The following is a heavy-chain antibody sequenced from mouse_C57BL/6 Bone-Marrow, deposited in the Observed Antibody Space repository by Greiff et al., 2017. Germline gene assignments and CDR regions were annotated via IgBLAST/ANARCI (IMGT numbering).Heavy chain of an antibody. CDR3: ARRWLLFSYAMDY. V-gene: IGHV1-82*01. Sequence: VQLQQSGPELVKPGASVKISCKASGYAFSSSWMNWVKQRPGKGLEWIGRIYPGDGDTNYNGKFKGKATLTADKSSSTAYMQLSSLTSEDSAVYFCARRWLLFSYAMDYWGQGTSVTVSS. CDR2: IYPGDGDT. CDR1: GYAFSSSW. D-gene: IGHD2-3*01. J-gene: IGHJ4*01.